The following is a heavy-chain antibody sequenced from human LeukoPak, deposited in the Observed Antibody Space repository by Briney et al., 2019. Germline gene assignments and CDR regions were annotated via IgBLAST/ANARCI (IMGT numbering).Heavy chain of an antibody. CDR1: GGSISSYY. V-gene: IGHV4-59*08. CDR3: ARVSSGWYGGYYFDY. D-gene: IGHD6-19*01. Sequence: PSETLSLTCTVSGGSISSYYWSWIRQPPGKGLEWIGYIYYSGSTNYNPPLKSRVTISVDTSKNQFSLKLSSVTAADTAVYYCARVSSGWYGGYYFDYWGQGTLVTVSS. J-gene: IGHJ4*02. CDR2: IYYSGST.